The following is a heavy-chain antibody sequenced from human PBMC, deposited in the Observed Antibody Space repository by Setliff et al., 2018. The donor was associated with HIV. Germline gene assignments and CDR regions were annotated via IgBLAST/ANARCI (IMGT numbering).Heavy chain of an antibody. CDR1: GYSVSSGYY. CDR2: IYYSGST. CDR3: ARVVPREVAPGGFDI. V-gene: IGHV4-38-2*01. J-gene: IGHJ3*02. Sequence: SETLSLTCAVSGYSVSSGYYWGWIRQPPGKGLEWIASIYYSGSTYYAPSLKSRITISVDTSKNQFSLKLTSVTAADTAVYFCARVVPREVAPGGFDIWGQGTMVTVS. D-gene: IGHD5-12*01.